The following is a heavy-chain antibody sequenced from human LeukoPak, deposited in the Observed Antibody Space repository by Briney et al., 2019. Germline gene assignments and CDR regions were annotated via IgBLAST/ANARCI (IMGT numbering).Heavy chain of an antibody. CDR2: ISGSGGST. J-gene: IGHJ4*02. CDR1: GFTFSSYA. Sequence: GGSLRLSCAASGFTFSSYAMSWVRQAPGKGLEWVSAISGSGGSTYYADSVKGRFTISRDNSKNTLYLQMNSLRAEDTAVYYCAKASGADSSGYFVTLSYWGQGTLVTVSS. D-gene: IGHD3-22*01. CDR3: AKASGADSSGYFVTLSY. V-gene: IGHV3-23*01.